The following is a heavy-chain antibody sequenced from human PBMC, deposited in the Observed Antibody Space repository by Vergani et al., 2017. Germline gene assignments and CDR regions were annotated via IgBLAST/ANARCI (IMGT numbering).Heavy chain of an antibody. D-gene: IGHD6-13*01. V-gene: IGHV4-34*01. CDR1: GGSFSGYY. Sequence: QVQLQQWGAGLLKPSETLSLTCAVYGGSFSGYYWSWIRQPPGKGLEWIGEINHSGSTNYNPSLKSRVTISVDTSKNQFSLKLSSVTAADTAVYDCARGCGSSWYYYYGMDVWGQGTTVTVSS. CDR3: ARGCGSSWYYYYGMDV. CDR2: INHSGST. J-gene: IGHJ6*02.